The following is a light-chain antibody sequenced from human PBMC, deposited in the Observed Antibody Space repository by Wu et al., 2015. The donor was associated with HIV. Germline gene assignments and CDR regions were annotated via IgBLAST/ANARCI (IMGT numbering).Light chain of an antibody. CDR1: QSVNRN. Sequence: EIVMTQSPATLSVSPGETATLSCRASQSVNRNLAWYQQKPGQAPRLLIYDVDIRATGTPTRFTGSGYGTGFTLTISSLRSDDLAIYYCQQYNRWPPLTFGGGTRMEI. V-gene: IGKV3D-15*01. CDR3: QQYNRWPPLT. CDR2: DVD. J-gene: IGKJ4*01.